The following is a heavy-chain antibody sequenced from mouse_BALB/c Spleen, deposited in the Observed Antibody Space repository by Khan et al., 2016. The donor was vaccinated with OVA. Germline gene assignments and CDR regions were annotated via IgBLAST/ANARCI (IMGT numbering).Heavy chain of an antibody. D-gene: IGHD3-2*02. J-gene: IGHJ2*01. CDR1: GYSITSDYA. Sequence: EVELVESGPGLVKPSQSLSLTCTVTGYSITSDYAWNWIRQFPGNKLEWMGYISYSGNTKYNPSLKSRISITRDTSKNQFFLQLNFVTIEDTATYYCARIQGGDFDYWGKGTTLTVSS. V-gene: IGHV3-2*02. CDR2: ISYSGNT. CDR3: ARIQGGDFDY.